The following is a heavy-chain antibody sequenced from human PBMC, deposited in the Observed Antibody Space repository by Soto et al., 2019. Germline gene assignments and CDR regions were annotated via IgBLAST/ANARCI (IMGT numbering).Heavy chain of an antibody. J-gene: IGHJ4*02. V-gene: IGHV4-39*01. Sequence: QLQLQESGPGLVKPSETLSLTCTVSGDSISSSSYYWGWIRQPPGKGLEWIGSIYYSGSTYYNLSLKRSLTIPIDTPKHYLPRRLTPVTPADTAVYYCAGVAKSFGRSLAYGGQGNLVTVPS. D-gene: IGHD3-10*01. CDR1: GDSISSSSYY. CDR3: AGVAKSFGRSLAY. CDR2: IYYSGST.